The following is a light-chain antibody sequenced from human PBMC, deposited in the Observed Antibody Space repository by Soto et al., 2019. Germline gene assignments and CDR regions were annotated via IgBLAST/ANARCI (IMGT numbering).Light chain of an antibody. CDR1: SSDVGGYNY. CDR3: SSYAGSNNLV. Sequence: QSALTQPPSASGSPGQSVTISCTGTSSDVGGYNYVSWYQQHPGKVPKLMIYEVSKRPSGVPDRFAGSKSSKSASLTVSGLQAEDEDDYYCSSYAGSNNLVFGGGTKLTVL. J-gene: IGLJ3*02. CDR2: EVS. V-gene: IGLV2-8*01.